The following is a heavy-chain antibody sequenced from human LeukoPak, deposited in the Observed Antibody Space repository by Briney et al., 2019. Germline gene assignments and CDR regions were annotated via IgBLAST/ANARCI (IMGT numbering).Heavy chain of an antibody. CDR1: GGSFSGYY. Sequence: PSETLSLTCAVYGGSFSGYYWSWIRQPPGKGLEWIGEINHSGSTNYNPSLKSRVTISVDTSKNQFSLKLSSVTAADTAVYYCARGIGYCSGGSCYSDYFDYWGQGTLVTVSS. J-gene: IGHJ4*02. CDR3: ARGIGYCSGGSCYSDYFDY. D-gene: IGHD2-15*01. CDR2: INHSGST. V-gene: IGHV4-34*01.